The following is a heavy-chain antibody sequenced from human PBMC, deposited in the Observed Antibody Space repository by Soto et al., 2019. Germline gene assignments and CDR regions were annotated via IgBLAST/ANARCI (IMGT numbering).Heavy chain of an antibody. CDR2: INAGNGST. V-gene: IGHV1-3*01. D-gene: IGHD2-2*01. CDR3: ARSLYCSSTSCSIGAYSSSWDSTYFDY. CDR1: GYTFTSYA. J-gene: IGHJ4*02. Sequence: ASVKVSCKASGYTFTSYAMHWVRQAPGQRLEWMGWINAGNGSTKYSQKFQGRVTITRDTSASTAYMELSSLRSEDTAVYYCARSLYCSSTSCSIGAYSSSWDSTYFDYWGQGTLVTVYS.